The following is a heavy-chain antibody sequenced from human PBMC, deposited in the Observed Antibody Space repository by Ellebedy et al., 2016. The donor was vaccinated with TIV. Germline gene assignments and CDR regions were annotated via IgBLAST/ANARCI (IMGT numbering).Heavy chain of an antibody. CDR2: ISAYNGNT. Sequence: AASVKVSCKASGYTFTSYGISWVRQAPGQGLEWMGWISAYNGNTNYAQKLQGRVTMTTDTTTSTAYMELRSLRSDDTAVYYCARDPHSSVLGYFDLWGRGTLVTVSS. V-gene: IGHV1-18*01. D-gene: IGHD6-25*01. J-gene: IGHJ2*01. CDR1: GYTFTSYG. CDR3: ARDPHSSVLGYFDL.